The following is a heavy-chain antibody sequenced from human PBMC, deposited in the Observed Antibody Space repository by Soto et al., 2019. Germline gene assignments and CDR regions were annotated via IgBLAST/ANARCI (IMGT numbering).Heavy chain of an antibody. J-gene: IGHJ6*02. CDR3: ARGDREDIAVVIGVRPGEYGVDV. D-gene: IGHD2-15*01. CDR1: GVTFRSYA. V-gene: IGHV3-30-3*01. CDR2: IAYDGSNK. Sequence: QVQLVESGGGVVQPGRSLRLSCAASGVTFRSYAMHWVRQAPGKGLECVAVIAYDGSNKFYRDYVRGRFTISRDNSENTLYLQINRLRYEDTAVYYCARGDREDIAVVIGVRPGEYGVDVWGQGTTVTVSS.